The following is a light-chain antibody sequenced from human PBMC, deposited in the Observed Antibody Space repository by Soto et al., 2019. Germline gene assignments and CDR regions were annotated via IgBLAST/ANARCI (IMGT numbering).Light chain of an antibody. J-gene: IGKJ2*01. CDR1: KGITNW. V-gene: IGKV1-12*01. CDR3: QQSYSFPYT. Sequence: DIQLTQSPSSLSASIGDSVTITCRASKGITNWLAWYQQKPGKAPNLLIHSASILQSGVPSRFSGSGSGKEFTLSINSLQPADFATDYCQQSYSFPYTVGQGTK. CDR2: SAS.